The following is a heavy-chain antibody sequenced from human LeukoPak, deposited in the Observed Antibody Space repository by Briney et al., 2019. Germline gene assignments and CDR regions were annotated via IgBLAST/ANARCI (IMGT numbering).Heavy chain of an antibody. CDR3: ARDRPYGDLDH. CDR2: IYYSGST. Sequence: PSETLSLTCTVSGGSISSGGYYWSWIRQHPGKGLEWIGYIYYSGSTYYNPSLKSPVTISVATSKNQFSLKLSSVTAADTAVYYCARDRPYGDLDHWGQGTLVTVSS. J-gene: IGHJ4*02. V-gene: IGHV4-31*01. D-gene: IGHD4-17*01. CDR1: GGSISSGGYY.